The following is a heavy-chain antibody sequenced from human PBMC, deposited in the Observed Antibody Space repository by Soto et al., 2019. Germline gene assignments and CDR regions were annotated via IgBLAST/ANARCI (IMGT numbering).Heavy chain of an antibody. CDR3: ARAYVSSPAHSSMGLRLGELSFKGYFQH. D-gene: IGHD3-16*02. V-gene: IGHV1-46*01. CDR2: INPSGGST. CDR1: GYTFTSYY. J-gene: IGHJ1*01. Sequence: QVQLVQSGAEVKKPGASVKVSCKASGYTFTSYYMHWVRQAPGQGLEWMGIINPSGGSTSYAQKCQDRVTMTRSTSTSTDYMGLSSLRSEDTAVYYCARAYVSSPAHSSMGLRLGELSFKGYFQHWGQGTLVTVSS.